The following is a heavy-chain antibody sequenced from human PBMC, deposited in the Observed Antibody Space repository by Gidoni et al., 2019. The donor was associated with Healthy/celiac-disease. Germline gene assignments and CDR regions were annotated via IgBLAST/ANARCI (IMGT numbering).Heavy chain of an antibody. CDR3: ARFDPGDSSGYLAVAPGGGAFDI. V-gene: IGHV1-2*02. D-gene: IGHD3-22*01. Sequence: QVQLVQSGAEVKKPGASVKVSCKASGYTFTGYYLHWVRQAPGQGLEWMGWINPNSGGTNYAQKFQGRVTMTRDTSISTAYMELSRLRSDDTAVYYCARFDPGDSSGYLAVAPGGGAFDIWGQGTMVTVSS. J-gene: IGHJ3*02. CDR1: GYTFTGYY. CDR2: INPNSGGT.